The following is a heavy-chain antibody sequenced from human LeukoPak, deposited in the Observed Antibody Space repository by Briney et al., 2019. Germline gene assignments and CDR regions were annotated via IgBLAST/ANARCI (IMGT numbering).Heavy chain of an antibody. CDR1: GFTFSGYW. CDR3: ARKAAGWGVLDH. CDR2: MKHDGSEE. Sequence: GGSLRLSCAASGFTFSGYWMSWVRQAPGKGLEWVANMKHDGSEEYYVESVKGRFIISRDNANKLLYLQMNSLRAEDTAIYYCARKAAGWGVLDHWGQGLLVTVSS. V-gene: IGHV3-7*03. J-gene: IGHJ4*02. D-gene: IGHD3-10*01.